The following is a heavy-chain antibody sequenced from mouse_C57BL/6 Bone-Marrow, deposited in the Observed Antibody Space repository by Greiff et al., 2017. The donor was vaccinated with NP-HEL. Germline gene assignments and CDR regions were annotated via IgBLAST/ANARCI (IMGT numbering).Heavy chain of an antibody. CDR2: IDPETGGT. J-gene: IGHJ2*01. V-gene: IGHV1-15*01. Sequence: VQLQESGAELVRPGASVTLSCKASGYTFTDYEMHWVKQTPVHGLEWIGAIDPETGGTAYNQKFKGKAILTADKSSSTAYMELRSLTSEDSAVYYCTSSLDYWGQGTTLTVSS. CDR3: TSSLDY. CDR1: GYTFTDYE.